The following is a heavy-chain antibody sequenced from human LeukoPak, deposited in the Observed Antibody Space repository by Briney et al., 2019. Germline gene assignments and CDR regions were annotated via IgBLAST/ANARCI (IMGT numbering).Heavy chain of an antibody. V-gene: IGHV3-30*04. CDR1: GFTFSSYV. D-gene: IGHD6-13*01. CDR3: AKDRGSSSWALDY. CDR2: ISYDGSNE. Sequence: PGGSLRLSCAASGFTFSSYVMHWVRQAPGKGLEWVAIISYDGSNEYYADSVKGRFTISRDNSKNTLYLQMNSLRAEDTALYYCAKDRGSSSWALDYWGQGTLVTVSS. J-gene: IGHJ4*02.